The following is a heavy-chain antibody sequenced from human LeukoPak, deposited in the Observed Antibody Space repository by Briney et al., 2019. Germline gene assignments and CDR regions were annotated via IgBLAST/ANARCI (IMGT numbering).Heavy chain of an antibody. D-gene: IGHD6-13*01. CDR1: GFTFDDYG. Sequence: GGSLRLSCAASGFTFDDYGMSWVRQAPGKGLEWVSDINWNGASTGYADSVKGRFTISRDNAKNSLYLEMNSLRAEDTALYYCARGRGSSWQTSDYWGQGTPVTVSS. J-gene: IGHJ4*02. CDR3: ARGRGSSWQTSDY. V-gene: IGHV3-20*04. CDR2: INWNGAST.